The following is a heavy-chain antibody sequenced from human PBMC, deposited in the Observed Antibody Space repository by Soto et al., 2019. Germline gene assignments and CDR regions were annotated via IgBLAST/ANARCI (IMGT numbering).Heavy chain of an antibody. Sequence: EVRLLESGGGLVLPVGSLRLSCAASGFTFSVYAMSWVRQAPGKGLEWVSGISGSGDSTHYADSVKGRFTVSRDNSKSMLYLQTNSLRAEDTAIYYCAKALYGGFTYWRQGTLVTVSS. CDR1: GFTFSVYA. CDR3: AKALYGGFTY. CDR2: ISGSGDST. J-gene: IGHJ4*02. D-gene: IGHD3-10*01. V-gene: IGHV3-23*01.